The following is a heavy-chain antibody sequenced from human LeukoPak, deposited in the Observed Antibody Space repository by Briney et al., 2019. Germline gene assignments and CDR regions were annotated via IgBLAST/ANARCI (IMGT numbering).Heavy chain of an antibody. CDR2: ITISSSYI. CDR1: GFTFSSYS. CDR3: ARGYSSSYYFDS. J-gene: IGHJ4*02. Sequence: GGSLRLSCAASGFTFSSYSMNWVRLAPGKGLECVSSITISSSYIYYVDSVKGRFTISRDNAKNSLYLQMNSLRVEDTAVYYCARGYSSSYYFDSWGQGTLVTVSS. V-gene: IGHV3-21*01. D-gene: IGHD6-13*01.